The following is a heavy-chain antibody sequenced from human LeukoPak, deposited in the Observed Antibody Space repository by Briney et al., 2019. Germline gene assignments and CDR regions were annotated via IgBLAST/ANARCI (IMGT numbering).Heavy chain of an antibody. J-gene: IGHJ4*02. CDR3: ARSSGDSSGPLSY. CDR1: GGTFIRYP. Sequence: SVKVSCKPSGGTFIRYPISWVRQAPGQGLEWMGRIIPIFGTANYAQKFQGRVTITTDESTSTAYMELSSLRSEDTAVYYCARSSGDSSGPLSYWGQGTLVTVSS. CDR2: IIPIFGTA. D-gene: IGHD3-22*01. V-gene: IGHV1-69*05.